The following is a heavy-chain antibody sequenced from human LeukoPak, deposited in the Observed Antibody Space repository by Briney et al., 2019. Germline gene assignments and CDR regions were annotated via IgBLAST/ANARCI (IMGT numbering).Heavy chain of an antibody. Sequence: GGSLRLSCAASGFSFCSYAMTWVRQAPGKGLEWVSGISGSGGNTYYADSVKGRFTISRDSSKNTLSLQMNSLRAEDAAVYYCAKYSGSGSPYFDYWGQGTLVTVSS. CDR2: ISGSGGNT. D-gene: IGHD3-10*01. J-gene: IGHJ4*02. CDR3: AKYSGSGSPYFDY. V-gene: IGHV3-23*01. CDR1: GFSFCSYA.